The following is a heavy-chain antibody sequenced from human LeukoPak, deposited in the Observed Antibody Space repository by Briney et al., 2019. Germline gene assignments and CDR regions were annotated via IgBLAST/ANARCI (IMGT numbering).Heavy chain of an antibody. CDR1: GFTFDNYG. Sequence: GGSLRLSCAASGFTFDNYGMSWVRQAPGKGLEWVSGINWNGGSTGYADSVKGRFTISRDNAKNSLYLQMNSLRAEDTALYYCARIDTYYYGSSGYYSAFDIWGQGTIVTVSS. D-gene: IGHD3-22*01. CDR2: INWNGGST. V-gene: IGHV3-20*04. CDR3: ARIDTYYYGSSGYYSAFDI. J-gene: IGHJ3*02.